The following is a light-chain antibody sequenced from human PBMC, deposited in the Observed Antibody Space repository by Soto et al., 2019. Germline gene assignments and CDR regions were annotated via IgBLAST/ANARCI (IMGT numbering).Light chain of an antibody. J-gene: IGKJ1*01. Sequence: IQLTQSPSFLSASVVDRVTITCRASQGISSYLAWYQKKPGKAPKLLIYAASTLQSGVPSRFSGSGSGTDFTLTISSLHPEDFATYYCLQDYNYPWTFGQGTKVDIK. CDR3: LQDYNYPWT. CDR1: QGISSY. V-gene: IGKV1-6*01. CDR2: AAS.